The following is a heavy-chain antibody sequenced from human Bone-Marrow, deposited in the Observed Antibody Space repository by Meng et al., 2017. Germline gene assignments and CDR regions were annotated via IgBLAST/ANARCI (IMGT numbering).Heavy chain of an antibody. V-gene: IGHV1-69*13. D-gene: IGHD3-9*01. CDR3: ARGGAVRYFDWLSASLDY. J-gene: IGHJ4*02. CDR1: GGTFSSYA. CDR2: IIPIFGTA. Sequence: SVKVSCKASGGTFSSYAISWVRQAPGQGLEWMGGIIPIFGTANYAQKFQGRVTITADESTSTAYMELSSLRSDDTAVYYCARGGAVRYFDWLSASLDYWGQGTLVTVSS.